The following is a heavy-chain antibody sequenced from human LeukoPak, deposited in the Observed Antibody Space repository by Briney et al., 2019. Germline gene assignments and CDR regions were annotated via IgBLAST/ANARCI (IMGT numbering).Heavy chain of an antibody. CDR3: ARDGGPEYSSSWYLY. J-gene: IGHJ4*02. CDR2: ITSSSSYT. CDR1: GFTFSTYN. Sequence: GGSLRLSRAASGFTFSTYNMNWVRQAPGKGLEWVSSITSSSSYTFYADSVKGRFTISRDNAKNSLYLQMNSLRAEDTAVYYCARDGGPEYSSSWYLYWGQGTLVTVSS. V-gene: IGHV3-21*01. D-gene: IGHD6-13*01.